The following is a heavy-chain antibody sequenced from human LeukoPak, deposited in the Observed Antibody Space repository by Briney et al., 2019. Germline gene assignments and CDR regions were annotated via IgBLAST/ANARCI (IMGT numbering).Heavy chain of an antibody. D-gene: IGHD4-17*01. J-gene: IGHJ3*02. V-gene: IGHV1-69*04. CDR1: GGTFSSYA. Sequence: ASVKVSCKASGGTFSSYAVSWVRQAPGQGLEWMGRIIPILGIANYAQKLQGRVTMTTDTSTSTAYMELRSLRSDDTAVYYCARIIWAVTHGLDAFDIWGQGTMVTVSS. CDR3: ARIIWAVTHGLDAFDI. CDR2: IIPILGIA.